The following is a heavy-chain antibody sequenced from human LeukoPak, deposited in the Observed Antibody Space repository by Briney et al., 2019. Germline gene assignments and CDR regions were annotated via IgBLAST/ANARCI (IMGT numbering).Heavy chain of an antibody. CDR1: GYTFTGYY. Sequence: GASVKVSCKASGYTFTGYYMHWVRQAPGQGLEWMGWINPNSGGTNYAQKFQGRVTMTRDTSISTAYMELSRLRSDDTAVYYCARTYYDFWSGYFNWFDPWGQGTLVTVSS. CDR2: INPNSGGT. V-gene: IGHV1-2*02. CDR3: ARTYYDFWSGYFNWFDP. J-gene: IGHJ5*02. D-gene: IGHD3-3*01.